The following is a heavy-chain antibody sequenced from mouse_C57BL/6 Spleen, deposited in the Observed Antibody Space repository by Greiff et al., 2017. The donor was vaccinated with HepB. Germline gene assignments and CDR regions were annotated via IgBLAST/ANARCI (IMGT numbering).Heavy chain of an antibody. CDR3: AIDYGSSYWFAY. D-gene: IGHD1-1*01. CDR1: GYTFPSYW. CDR2: IHPSDSDT. Sequence: QVQLQQPGAELVNPGASVKVSCKASGYTFPSYWMHWVKQRPGQGLEWIGRIHPSDSDTNYNQKFKGKATLTVDKYSSTAYMQLSSLKSEDSAVYYCAIDYGSSYWFAYWGQGTLVTVSA. J-gene: IGHJ3*01. V-gene: IGHV1-74*01.